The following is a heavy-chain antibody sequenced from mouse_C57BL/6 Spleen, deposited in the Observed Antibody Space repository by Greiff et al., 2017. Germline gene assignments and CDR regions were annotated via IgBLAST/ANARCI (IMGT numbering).Heavy chain of an antibody. J-gene: IGHJ4*01. CDR2: IDPSDSYT. CDR1: GYTFTSYW. D-gene: IGHD3-3*01. CDR3: AKWGQRNAMDD. V-gene: IGHV1-69*01. Sequence: QVQLKESGAELVMPGASVKLSCKASGYTFTSYWLHWVKQRPGQGLEWIGEIDPSDSYTNYNQKFKGKSTLTVDKSSSTAYMQLSSLTSEDSAGYSGAKWGQRNAMDDWGQGTSVTVYS.